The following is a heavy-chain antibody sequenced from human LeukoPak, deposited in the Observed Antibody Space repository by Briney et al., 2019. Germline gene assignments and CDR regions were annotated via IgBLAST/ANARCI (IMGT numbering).Heavy chain of an antibody. Sequence: PGGSLRLSCAASGFTFSSYWMHWGRQAPGKGLVWVSRVNSDVSSTSYADPVKGRFTISRDNSKNTLYLQMNSLRAEDTAVYFCAKRGVVIRVILVGFHTEAYYFDSWGQGALVTVSS. CDR2: VNSDVSST. CDR1: GFTFSSYW. J-gene: IGHJ4*02. CDR3: AKRGVVIRVILVGFHTEAYYFDS. V-gene: IGHV3-74*01. D-gene: IGHD2-21*01.